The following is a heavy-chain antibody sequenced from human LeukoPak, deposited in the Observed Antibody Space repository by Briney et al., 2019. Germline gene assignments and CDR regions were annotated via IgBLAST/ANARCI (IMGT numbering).Heavy chain of an antibody. CDR2: INLNGGST. CDR3: AREMTQNFIRLGELSLETDAFDI. D-gene: IGHD3-16*02. V-gene: IGHV3-20*04. CDR1: GFTFDDYG. J-gene: IGHJ3*02. Sequence: GGALRLSCAASGFTFDDYGMSWVRQAPGKGLEGVSGINLNGGSTDYADSLKGRFTISRDNAKNSLYLQMTSLRAEDTALYYCAREMTQNFIRLGELSLETDAFDIWGQGTMVTVSS.